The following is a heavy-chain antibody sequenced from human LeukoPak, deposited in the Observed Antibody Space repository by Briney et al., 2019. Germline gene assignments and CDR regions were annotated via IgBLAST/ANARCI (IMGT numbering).Heavy chain of an antibody. J-gene: IGHJ6*02. CDR3: ARQRVRWRGPGDGMDV. V-gene: IGHV3-7*03. D-gene: IGHD4-23*01. Sequence: GGSLRLSCAASGFTFSSYWMSWVRQAPGKGLEWVANIKEDGSEKYYVDSVKGRFTISRDNAKDSLYLQMNSLRAEDTAVYYCARQRVRWRGPGDGMDVWGQGTTVTVSS. CDR2: IKEDGSEK. CDR1: GFTFSSYW.